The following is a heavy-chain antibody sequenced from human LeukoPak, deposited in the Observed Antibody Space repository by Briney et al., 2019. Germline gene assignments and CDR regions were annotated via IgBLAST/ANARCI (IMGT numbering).Heavy chain of an antibody. CDR2: IYYSGST. D-gene: IGHD2-2*01. CDR1: GGSISSSSYY. CDR3: ARRFCSTTSCYYHFDY. V-gene: IGHV4-39*01. Sequence: ASETLSLTCTVSGGSISSSSYYWGWIRQPPGKGLEWIESIYYSGSTYYNPSLKSRVTISVDTSKNQFSLKLSSVTAADTAVYYCARRFCSTTSCYYHFDYWGQGTLVTVSS. J-gene: IGHJ4*02.